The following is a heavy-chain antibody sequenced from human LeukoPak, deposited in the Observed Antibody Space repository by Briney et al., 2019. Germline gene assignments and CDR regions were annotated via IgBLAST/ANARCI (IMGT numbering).Heavy chain of an antibody. J-gene: IGHJ4*02. CDR3: ARGGPFLSSSSSREYYLDY. V-gene: IGHV1-18*01. CDR2: RSIYNGNT. Sequence: ASVKVSSKASGYDFINYGISWVRQAPGQGLEWMEWRSIYNGNTDYKLQGRVTMTTDTSTSTAYMELRSLRSDDTAVYYCARGGPFLSSSSSREYYLDYWGQGTLVTVSS. CDR1: GYDFINYG. D-gene: IGHD6-6*01.